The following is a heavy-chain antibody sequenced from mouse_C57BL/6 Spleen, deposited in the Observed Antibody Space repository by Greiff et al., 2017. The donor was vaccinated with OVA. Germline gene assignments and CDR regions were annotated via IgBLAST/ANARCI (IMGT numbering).Heavy chain of an antibody. CDR3: ARHEGVAYYSNYVYFDV. D-gene: IGHD2-5*01. CDR2: FYPGSGSI. CDR1: GYTFTEYT. V-gene: IGHV1-62-2*01. Sequence: KQSGAELVKPGASVKLSCKASGYTFTEYTIHWVKQRSGQGLEWIGWFYPGSGSIKYNEKFKDKATLTANKSSSTVYMEISRLTSEDSAVYFYARHEGVAYYSNYVYFDVWGTGTTVTVSS. J-gene: IGHJ1*03.